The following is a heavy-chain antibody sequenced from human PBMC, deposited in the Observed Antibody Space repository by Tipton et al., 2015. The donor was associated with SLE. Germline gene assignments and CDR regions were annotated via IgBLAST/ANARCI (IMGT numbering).Heavy chain of an antibody. Sequence: TLSLTCTVSGGSISSGSYPWSWIRKPAGKGLEWIGYIYASGSTHYNPSLKSRVTMSVDTSKNQFSLKLSSVTAADTAVYYCARVLMGFGEPRAPTRGYYYYMDVRGKGTTVTVSS. CDR3: ARVLMGFGEPRAPTRGYYYYMDV. D-gene: IGHD3-10*01. V-gene: IGHV4-61*09. CDR1: GGSISSGSYP. CDR2: IYASGST. J-gene: IGHJ6*03.